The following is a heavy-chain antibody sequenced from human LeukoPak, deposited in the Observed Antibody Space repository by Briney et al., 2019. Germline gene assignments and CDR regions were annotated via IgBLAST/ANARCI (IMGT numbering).Heavy chain of an antibody. CDR2: INPSGGST. Sequence: ASVKVSCKASGYTFTSYYMHWVRQAPGQGLEWMGIINPSGGSTSYAQKFQGRVTMTRDTSTSTVYMELRSLRSEDTAVYYCARTVAAFGGFDPWGQGTLVTVSS. V-gene: IGHV1-46*01. J-gene: IGHJ5*02. D-gene: IGHD2-15*01. CDR3: ARTVAAFGGFDP. CDR1: GYTFTSYY.